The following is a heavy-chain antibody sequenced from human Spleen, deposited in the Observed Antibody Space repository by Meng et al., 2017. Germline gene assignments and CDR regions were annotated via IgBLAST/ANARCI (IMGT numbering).Heavy chain of an antibody. J-gene: IGHJ4*02. CDR1: GYTFTSYD. CDR3: ARKAGNCVSTTCSSLDY. D-gene: IGHD2-2*01. Sequence: ASVKVSCKASGYTFTSYDINWVRQATGQGLEWMGWMNPNSGNTGYAQKFQGRVTITTDESTSTVYMELTRLTSEDTAVYFCARKAGNCVSTTCSSLDYWGQGTLVTVSS. CDR2: MNPNSGNT. V-gene: IGHV1-8*03.